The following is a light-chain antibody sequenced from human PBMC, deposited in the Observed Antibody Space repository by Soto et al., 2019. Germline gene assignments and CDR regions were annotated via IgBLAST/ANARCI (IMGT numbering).Light chain of an antibody. V-gene: IGKV3-20*01. CDR2: AAS. Sequence: EIVLTQSPGTLSLSPGERATLSCRASQSVSSAYLAWYQHKPGQPPTLLIYAASSRVTGIPDRFNGSGSGTDFTLTLSRLEPEDFAVYSCQQYGSSSTSTFGQGTKVEIK. J-gene: IGKJ1*01. CDR3: QQYGSSSTST. CDR1: QSVSSAY.